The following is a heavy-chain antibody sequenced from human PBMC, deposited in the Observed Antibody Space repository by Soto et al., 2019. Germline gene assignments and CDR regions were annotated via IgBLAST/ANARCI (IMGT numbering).Heavy chain of an antibody. CDR2: ISYDGSNK. CDR1: GFTFSSYG. CDR3: AKESYYDFWSGYYYYGMDV. J-gene: IGHJ6*02. Sequence: QVQLVESGGGVVQPGRSLRLSCAASGFTFSSYGMHWVRQAPGKGLEGGAVISYDGSNKYYADSVKGRFTISRDNSKNTLYLQMNSLRAEDTAVYYCAKESYYDFWSGYYYYGMDVWGQGTTVTVSS. D-gene: IGHD3-3*01. V-gene: IGHV3-30*18.